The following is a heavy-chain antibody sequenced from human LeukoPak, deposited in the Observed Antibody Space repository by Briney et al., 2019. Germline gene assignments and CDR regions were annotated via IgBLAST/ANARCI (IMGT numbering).Heavy chain of an antibody. D-gene: IGHD3-22*01. Sequence: GGSLRLSCEVSGFTFSDYSMSWVRQAPGKGLEWVSYISLSSSFIYYADSVKGRFTISRDNAKNSLFLQMNSLRAEDTAVYYCVRASYYYDTSGSPRGWFDPWGQGALVTVSS. J-gene: IGHJ5*02. CDR1: GFTFSDYS. V-gene: IGHV3-48*01. CDR2: ISLSSSFI. CDR3: VRASYYYDTSGSPRGWFDP.